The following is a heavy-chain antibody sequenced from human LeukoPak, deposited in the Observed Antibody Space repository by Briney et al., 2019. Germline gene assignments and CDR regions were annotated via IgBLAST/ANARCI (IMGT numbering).Heavy chain of an antibody. V-gene: IGHV1-2*02. D-gene: IGHD5-24*01. CDR2: INPNSGGT. CDR1: GYTFSGYY. CDR3: ARVESSRNDVDFDY. J-gene: IGHJ4*02. Sequence: GASVKVSCKASGYTFSGYYMHWARQAPGQGLEWMGWINPNSGGTNYAQKFQGRVTMTRDTSISTAYMELSRLRSDDTAIYYCARVESSRNDVDFDYWGQGTLVTVSS.